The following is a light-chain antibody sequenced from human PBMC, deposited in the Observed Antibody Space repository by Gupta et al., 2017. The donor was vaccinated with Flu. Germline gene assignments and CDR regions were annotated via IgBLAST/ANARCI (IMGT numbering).Light chain of an antibody. CDR3: AAWDDSLSGWV. Sequence: VTISCSGSSSNIGSNYVYWYQQLPGTDPKLLIYRNNQRPSGVPDRFSGSKSGTSASLAISGLRSEDEADYYCAAWDDSLSGWVFGGGPKLT. J-gene: IGLJ3*02. CDR1: SSNIGSNY. V-gene: IGLV1-47*01. CDR2: RNN.